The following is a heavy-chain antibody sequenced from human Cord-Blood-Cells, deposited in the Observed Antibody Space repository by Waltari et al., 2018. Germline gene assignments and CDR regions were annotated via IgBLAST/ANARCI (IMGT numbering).Heavy chain of an antibody. CDR3: AAEYCSGGSCEYYFDY. CDR1: GYTLTELS. V-gene: IGHV1-24*01. D-gene: IGHD2-15*01. CDR2: FDPEDGET. J-gene: IGHJ4*02. Sequence: QVQLVPSGAEVKKPGASVKVSCKVSGYTLTELSIHWVRQAPGKGLEWMGGFDPEDGETIYAQKFQGRVTMTEDTSTDTAYMELSSLRSEDTAVYYCAAEYCSGGSCEYYFDYWGQGTLVTVSS.